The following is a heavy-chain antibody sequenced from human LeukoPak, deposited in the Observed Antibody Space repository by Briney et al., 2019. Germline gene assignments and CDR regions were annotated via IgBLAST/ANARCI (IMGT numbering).Heavy chain of an antibody. D-gene: IGHD1-7*01. J-gene: IGHJ4*02. V-gene: IGHV4-59*01. Sequence: SETLSLTCTVSGRSISSYYWSWIRQPPGKGLEGIGYIYYSGSTNDNPSLKSQVTISVDTSKNQFSLKLSSVTAADTAVYYCARLYNWNFVDYWGQGTLVTVS. CDR3: ARLYNWNFVDY. CDR1: GRSISSYY. CDR2: IYYSGST.